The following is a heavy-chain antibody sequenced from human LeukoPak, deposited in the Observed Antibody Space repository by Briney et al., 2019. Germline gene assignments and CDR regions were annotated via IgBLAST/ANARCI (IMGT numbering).Heavy chain of an antibody. V-gene: IGHV3-7*04. D-gene: IGHD3-16*01. CDR1: GFTFSGYW. CDR2: IKSDGSEK. Sequence: GGSLRLSCAASGFTFSGYWMSWVRQAPGKGLEWLANIKSDGSEKYYVDSVKGRSTITRDNAKNSLYLQMNSLRPEDTAVYYCARISRYGLDYWGQGTLVTVSS. CDR3: ARISRYGLDY. J-gene: IGHJ4*02.